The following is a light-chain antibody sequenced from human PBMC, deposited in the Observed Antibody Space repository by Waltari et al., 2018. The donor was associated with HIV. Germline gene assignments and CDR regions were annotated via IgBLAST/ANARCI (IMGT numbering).Light chain of an antibody. J-gene: IGKJ2*01. CDR2: GAS. CDR1: QSVSSNY. V-gene: IGKV3-20*01. Sequence: EIVLTQSPGTLSLSPGERATLSCRASQSVSSNYLVWYQQKRSQAPRLLIYGASRRATGIQDRFSGSGSGTDFTLTISRLEPEDFAMYYCQQYGGSPMYTFGQGTKLEIK. CDR3: QQYGGSPMYT.